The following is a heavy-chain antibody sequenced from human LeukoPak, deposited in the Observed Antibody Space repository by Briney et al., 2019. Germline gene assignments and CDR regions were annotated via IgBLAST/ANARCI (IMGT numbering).Heavy chain of an antibody. CDR1: GGSISSSSYY. V-gene: IGHV4-61*01. D-gene: IGHD1-26*01. J-gene: IGHJ4*02. CDR3: ARDXGXSXXXXXPXXX. Sequence: SETLSLTCTVSGGSISSSSYYWGWIRQPPGKGLEWIGYIYYSGSTNYNPSLKSRVTISVDTSKNQFSLKLSSVTAADTPVYYXARDXGXSXXXXXPXXXXGQG. CDR2: IYYSGST.